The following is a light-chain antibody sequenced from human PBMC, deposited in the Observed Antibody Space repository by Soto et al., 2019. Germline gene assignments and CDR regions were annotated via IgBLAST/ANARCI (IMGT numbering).Light chain of an antibody. Sequence: QSVLTQPHSVSGSPGQSVTISCTRTSSDVGGYNYVSWYQHHPGKAPKLIIYDVSERPSGVPDRFSGSKSGNTGNTASLTISGLQAEDEADYYCCSYAGSYTHVFGSGTKLTVL. CDR2: DVS. J-gene: IGLJ1*01. CDR3: CSYAGSYTHV. CDR1: SSDVGGYNY. V-gene: IGLV2-11*01.